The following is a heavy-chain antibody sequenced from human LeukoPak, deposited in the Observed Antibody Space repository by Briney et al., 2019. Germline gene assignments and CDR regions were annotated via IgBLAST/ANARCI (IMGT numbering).Heavy chain of an antibody. Sequence: RPSETLSLTCAVYGGSFSGYYWSWIRQPPGKGLEWIGEINHSGSTNYNPSLKSRVTISVDTSKNQFSLKLSSVTAADTAVYYCARSEAADCTSTSCHFDYWGQGTLVTVSS. V-gene: IGHV4-34*01. J-gene: IGHJ4*02. CDR3: ARSEAADCTSTSCHFDY. CDR2: INHSGST. D-gene: IGHD2-2*01. CDR1: GGSFSGYY.